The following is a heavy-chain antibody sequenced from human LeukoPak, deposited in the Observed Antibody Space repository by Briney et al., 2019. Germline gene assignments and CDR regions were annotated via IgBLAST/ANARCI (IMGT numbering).Heavy chain of an antibody. J-gene: IGHJ4*02. CDR1: GFTFSDYY. V-gene: IGHV3-7*01. Sequence: GGSLRLSCAVSGFTFSDYYMSWIRQAPGKGLEWVANIKQDGSEKYYVDSVKGRFTISRDNAKNSLYPQMNSLRAEDTAVYYCARGGRWLQLPFDYWGQGTLVTVSS. D-gene: IGHD5-24*01. CDR3: ARGGRWLQLPFDY. CDR2: IKQDGSEK.